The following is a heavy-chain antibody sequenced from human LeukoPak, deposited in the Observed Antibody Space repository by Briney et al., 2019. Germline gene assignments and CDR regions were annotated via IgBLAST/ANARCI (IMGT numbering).Heavy chain of an antibody. CDR3: ARGGIASRPSCWFDP. D-gene: IGHD6-6*01. Sequence: SETLSLTCTVSGYSISSGYYWGWIRQPPGKGLEWIGSIYHSGSSYYNPSLKSRVTISVDTSKNQFSLNLSSVTAADTAVYYCARGGIASRPSCWFDPWGQGTQVTVSS. J-gene: IGHJ5*02. CDR2: IYHSGSS. CDR1: GYSISSGYY. V-gene: IGHV4-38-2*02.